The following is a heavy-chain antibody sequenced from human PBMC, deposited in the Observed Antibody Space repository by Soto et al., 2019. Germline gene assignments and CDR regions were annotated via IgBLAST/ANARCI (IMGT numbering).Heavy chain of an antibody. CDR1: GYTFTSYD. V-gene: IGHV1-8*01. J-gene: IGHJ3*02. Sequence: ASVKVSCKASGYTFTSYDINWVRQATGQGLEWMGWMNPNSGNTGYAQKFQGRVTMTRNTSISTAYMELSSLRSEDTAVYYCARGFYYYDSSGYYLVRAYDIWGQGTMGTLS. CDR2: MNPNSGNT. CDR3: ARGFYYYDSSGYYLVRAYDI. D-gene: IGHD3-22*01.